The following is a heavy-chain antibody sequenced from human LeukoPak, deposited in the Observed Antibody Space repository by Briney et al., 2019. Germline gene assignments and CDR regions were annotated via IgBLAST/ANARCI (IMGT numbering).Heavy chain of an antibody. CDR2: ISTSGGST. Sequence: PGGSLRLSCAASGFTFSSYAMSWVRQAPGKGLEWVSGISTSGGSTGYADSVRGRFTISRDNPGNTLYMEMNSLRGEDMAVYYCAIMHPYYDGSGYWVQWGQGTLVTVSS. V-gene: IGHV3-23*01. D-gene: IGHD3-22*01. J-gene: IGHJ4*02. CDR1: GFTFSSYA. CDR3: AIMHPYYDGSGYWVQ.